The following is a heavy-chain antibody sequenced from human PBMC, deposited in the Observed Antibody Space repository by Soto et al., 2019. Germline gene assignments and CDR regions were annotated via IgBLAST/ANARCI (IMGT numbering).Heavy chain of an antibody. V-gene: IGHV4-59*01. CDR3: ASRTPVVTWGNWFDP. CDR1: GGSISSYY. Sequence: QVQLQESGPGLVKPSETLSLTCTVSGGSISSYYWSWIRQPPGKGLEWIGYIYYSGSTHYNPSLKIQVTIPVYTSKNQCSLKLSSVTAVDAAVYYCASRTPVVTWGNWFDPRGQGTLVTVSA. D-gene: IGHD2-21*02. J-gene: IGHJ5*02. CDR2: IYYSGST.